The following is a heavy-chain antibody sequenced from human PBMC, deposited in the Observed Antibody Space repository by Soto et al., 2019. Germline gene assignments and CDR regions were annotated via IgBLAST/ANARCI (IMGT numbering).Heavy chain of an antibody. CDR1: GFTFSSYG. Sequence: GGSLRLSCAASGFTFSSYGMHWVRQAPGKGLEWVAVISYDGSNKYYADSVKGRFTISRDNSKNTLYLQMNSLRAEDTAVYYCAKLYSRYGMDVWGQGTTVTVS. D-gene: IGHD2-8*01. CDR2: ISYDGSNK. J-gene: IGHJ6*02. V-gene: IGHV3-30*18. CDR3: AKLYSRYGMDV.